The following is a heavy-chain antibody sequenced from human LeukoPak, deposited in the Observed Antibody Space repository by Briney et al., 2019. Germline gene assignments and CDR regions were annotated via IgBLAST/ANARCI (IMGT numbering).Heavy chain of an antibody. V-gene: IGHV3-48*04. Sequence: GGSLRLSCAASGFTFSTYSMNWVRQAPGKGLEWLSCITSSSSTIFYADSVKGRFTISRDNAKNSLYLQMNSLRAEDTAVYYCARDGGGTSGLDAFDIWGQGTMVTVSS. CDR3: ARDGGGTSGLDAFDI. D-gene: IGHD2-2*01. CDR1: GFTFSTYS. CDR2: ITSSSSTI. J-gene: IGHJ3*02.